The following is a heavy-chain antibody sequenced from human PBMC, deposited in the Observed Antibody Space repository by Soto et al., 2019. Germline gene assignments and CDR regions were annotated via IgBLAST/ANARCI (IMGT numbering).Heavy chain of an antibody. CDR1: GFSFSSYA. V-gene: IGHV3-33*01. CDR2: IWYDGSNK. Sequence: AGGSLRLSCAACGFSFSSYAMHCDRQAPGKGLEWVAVIWYDGSNKYYADSVKGRFTISRDNSKNTLYLQMNSLRAEDTAVYYCATNIAVAGPFDYWGQGTLVTVSS. CDR3: ATNIAVAGPFDY. J-gene: IGHJ4*02. D-gene: IGHD6-19*01.